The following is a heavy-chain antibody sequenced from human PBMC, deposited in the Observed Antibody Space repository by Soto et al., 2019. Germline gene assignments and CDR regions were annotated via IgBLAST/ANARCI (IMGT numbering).Heavy chain of an antibody. J-gene: IGHJ6*02. CDR3: ARTRVPTGTYYYYYGMDV. V-gene: IGHV3-23*01. D-gene: IGHD1-1*01. CDR1: GFTFSSYS. Sequence: GGSLRLSCAASGFTFSSYSMNWVRQAPGKGLEWVSAISGSGGSTYYADSVKGRFTISRDNSKNTLYLQMNSLRAEDTAVYYCARTRVPTGTYYYYYGMDVWGQGTTVTVSS. CDR2: ISGSGGST.